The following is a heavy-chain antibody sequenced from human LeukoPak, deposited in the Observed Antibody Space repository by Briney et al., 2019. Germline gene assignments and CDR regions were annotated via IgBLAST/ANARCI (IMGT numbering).Heavy chain of an antibody. CDR3: ARPHYDYVWGSSNWFDP. Sequence: EASVKVSCKTSGYTFTSYGISWVRQAPGQGLEWMGGIIPIFGTANYAQKFQGRVTITADESTSTAYMELSSLRSEDTAVYYCARPHYDYVWGSSNWFDPWGQGTLVTVSS. D-gene: IGHD3-16*01. V-gene: IGHV1-69*13. CDR1: GYTFTSYG. CDR2: IIPIFGTA. J-gene: IGHJ5*02.